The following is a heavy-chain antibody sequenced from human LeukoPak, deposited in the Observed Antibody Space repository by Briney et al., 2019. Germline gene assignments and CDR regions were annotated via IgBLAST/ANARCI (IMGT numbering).Heavy chain of an antibody. D-gene: IGHD3-22*01. J-gene: IGHJ4*02. Sequence: GGSLRLSCAASGFTFSDYYMSWIRQAPGEGLEWVSYISSSGSTIYYADSVKGRFTISRDNAKNSLYLQMNSLRAEDTAVYYCARRYYYDSSGFIDYWGQGTLVTVSS. V-gene: IGHV3-11*01. CDR2: ISSSGSTI. CDR1: GFTFSDYY. CDR3: ARRYYYDSSGFIDY.